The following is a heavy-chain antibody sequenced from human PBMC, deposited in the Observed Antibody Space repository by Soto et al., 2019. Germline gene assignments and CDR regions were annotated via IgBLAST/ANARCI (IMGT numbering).Heavy chain of an antibody. V-gene: IGHV1-18*01. CDR2: IRPYNGNT. D-gene: IGHD1-26*01. Sequence: ASVNVSCKTSGYGITIYGISWVRQAPGQGLEWMGWIRPYNGNTNSAQKFQGRVTLTTDTSTSTAYMELRSLRYDDTAVYYCARRAEDHYFYYMGVWGRGTTVTVSS. CDR3: ARRAEDHYFYYMGV. J-gene: IGHJ6*03. CDR1: GYGITIYG.